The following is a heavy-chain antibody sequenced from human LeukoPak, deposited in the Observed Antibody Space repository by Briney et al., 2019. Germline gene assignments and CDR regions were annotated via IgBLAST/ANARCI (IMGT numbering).Heavy chain of an antibody. CDR3: AKTNGYYDY. CDR2: ISGGGDTT. J-gene: IGHJ4*02. V-gene: IGHV3-23*01. Sequence: GGSLRLSCAASGFTFSNNGMSWVRQSPERGLEWVSGISGGGDTTYYAESVKGRFTISRDNSKNTLFLQMNSLTTEDTAVYYCAKTNGYYDYWGQGTLVADSS. CDR1: GFTFSNNG. D-gene: IGHD3-22*01.